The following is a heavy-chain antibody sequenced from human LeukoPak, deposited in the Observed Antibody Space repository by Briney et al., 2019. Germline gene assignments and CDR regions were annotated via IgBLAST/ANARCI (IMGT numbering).Heavy chain of an antibody. V-gene: IGHV1-8*03. D-gene: IGHD1-26*01. J-gene: IGHJ4*02. CDR1: GYTFTSYD. CDR3: ARARANSDFDY. CDR2: MNPNSGNT. Sequence: ASVKVSCKASGYTFTSYDINRVRQATGQGLEWMGWMNPNSGNTGYAQKFQGRVTITRNTSISTAYMELCSLRSEDTAVYYCARARANSDFDYWGQGTLATVSS.